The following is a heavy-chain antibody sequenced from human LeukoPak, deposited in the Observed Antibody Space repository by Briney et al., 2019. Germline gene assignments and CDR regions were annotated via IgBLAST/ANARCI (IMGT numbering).Heavy chain of an antibody. CDR1: GYTFTGYF. J-gene: IGHJ4*02. V-gene: IGHV1-2*02. CDR2: MSPNTGVT. CDR3: GKDGHCPDSGCTTQIAVAGYGDS. Sequence: ASVKVSCKASGYTFTGYFIHWVRQAPGQGLEWMGWMSPNTGVTKYTQRFQGRVTMTRDTSISTAYMELSGLTSDDTAIYYCGKDGHCPDSGCTTQIAVAGYGDSWGQGTLVTVSS. D-gene: IGHD6-19*01.